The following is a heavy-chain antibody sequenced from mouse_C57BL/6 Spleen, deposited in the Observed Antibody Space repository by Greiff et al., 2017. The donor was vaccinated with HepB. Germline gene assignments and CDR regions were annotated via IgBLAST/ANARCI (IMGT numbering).Heavy chain of an antibody. D-gene: IGHD2-2*01. CDR3: AREGVVTTGFAY. J-gene: IGHJ3*01. Sequence: VQLKQSGPELVKPGASVKMSCKASGYTFTDYNMHWVKQSHGKSLEWIGYINPNNGGTSYNQKFKGKATLTVNKSSSTAYMELRSLTSEDSAVYYCAREGVVTTGFAYWGQGTLVTVSA. CDR1: GYTFTDYN. V-gene: IGHV1-22*01. CDR2: INPNNGGT.